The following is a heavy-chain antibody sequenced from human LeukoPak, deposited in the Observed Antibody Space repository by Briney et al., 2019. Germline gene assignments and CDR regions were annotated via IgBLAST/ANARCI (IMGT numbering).Heavy chain of an antibody. CDR1: EFTFDDHG. V-gene: IGHV3-20*01. CDR3: ARGAYYDSSASPLDY. Sequence: PGGSLRLSCAASEFTFDDHGMSWVRQTPGKGLEWVSGINWNGGSTAHADSVKGRFTISRDNAKNSLYLQMNSLRAEDTALYHCARGAYYDSSASPLDYWGQGTLVTVSS. CDR2: INWNGGST. D-gene: IGHD3-22*01. J-gene: IGHJ4*02.